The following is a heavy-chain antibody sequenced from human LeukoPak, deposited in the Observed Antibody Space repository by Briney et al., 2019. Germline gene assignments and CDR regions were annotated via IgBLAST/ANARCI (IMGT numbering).Heavy chain of an antibody. Sequence: ASVKVSCNASGYTFTGYYMHWVRQPPGQGLEWMGWINPNGGGTNYAQNIQGRPTMTRDTSIRTAYMELVGLRSDDTAVYYCARGLHISLYDSRGYFDYWGQGTVVTVSS. J-gene: IGHJ4*02. CDR3: ARGLHISLYDSRGYFDY. CDR1: GYTFTGYY. CDR2: INPNGGGT. V-gene: IGHV1-2*02. D-gene: IGHD3-22*01.